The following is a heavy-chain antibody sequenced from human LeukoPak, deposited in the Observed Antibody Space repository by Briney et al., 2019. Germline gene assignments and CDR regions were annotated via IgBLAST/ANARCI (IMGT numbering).Heavy chain of an antibody. CDR1: GFTFSSYG. V-gene: IGHV3-33*01. Sequence: GGSLRLSCAASGFTFSSYGMHWVRQAPGKGLEWVAVIWYDGSNKYYADSVKGRFTISRDNSKNTLYLQMNSLRAEDTAVYYCARDLTTVTDRYYFDYWGQGTLVTVSA. CDR2: IWYDGSNK. D-gene: IGHD4-17*01. J-gene: IGHJ4*02. CDR3: ARDLTTVTDRYYFDY.